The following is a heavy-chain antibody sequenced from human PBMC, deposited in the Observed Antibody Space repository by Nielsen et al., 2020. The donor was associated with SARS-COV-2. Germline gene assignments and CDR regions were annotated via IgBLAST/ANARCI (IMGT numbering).Heavy chain of an antibody. CDR2: INAGNGNT. CDR3: ARDTDIVATITFDY. Sequence: ASVKVSCKASGYTFTSYAMHWVRQAPGQRLEWMGWINAGNGNTKYSQKFQGRVTMTRDTSANTAYMELSSLSSEDTAVYYCARDTDIVATITFDYWGQGTLVTVSS. D-gene: IGHD5-12*01. CDR1: GYTFTSYA. V-gene: IGHV1-3*01. J-gene: IGHJ4*02.